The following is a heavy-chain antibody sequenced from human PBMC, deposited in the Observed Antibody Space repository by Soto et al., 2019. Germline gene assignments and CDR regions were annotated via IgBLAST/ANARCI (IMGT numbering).Heavy chain of an antibody. Sequence: PGRAQTLPFAPSGFTVSRKYMNSVRQAPGKGLEWVSVIYSGGSTYYADSVKGRFTISRDNSKNTLYLQMNSLRAEDTAVYYCAGHDYGDYYFDYWGQGTLVTVS. V-gene: IGHV3-66*04. CDR2: IYSGGST. CDR3: AGHDYGDYYFDY. CDR1: GFTVSRKY. D-gene: IGHD4-17*01. J-gene: IGHJ4*02.